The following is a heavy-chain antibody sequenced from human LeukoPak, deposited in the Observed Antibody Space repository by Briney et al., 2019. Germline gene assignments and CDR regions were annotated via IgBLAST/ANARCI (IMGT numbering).Heavy chain of an antibody. D-gene: IGHD6-19*01. J-gene: IGHJ5*02. CDR2: ISSSGSTI. CDR3: AREQVSSGLWSPEGWFDP. CDR1: GFTFSDYY. V-gene: IGHV3-11*01. Sequence: AGGSLRLSCAASGFTFSDYYMSWIRQAPGKGLEWVSYISSSGSTIYYADPVKGRFTISRDNAKNTLYLQMNSLRAEDTAVYYCAREQVSSGLWSPEGWFDPWGQGTLVTVSS.